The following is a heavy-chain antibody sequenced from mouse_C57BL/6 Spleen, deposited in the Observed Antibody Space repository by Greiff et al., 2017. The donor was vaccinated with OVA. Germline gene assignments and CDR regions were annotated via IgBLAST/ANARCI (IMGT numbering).Heavy chain of an antibody. J-gene: IGHJ3*01. CDR3: AKFSDGYLWFAY. CDR1: GFSLTSYG. V-gene: IGHV2-5*01. CDR2: IWRGGST. Sequence: VKLVESGPGLVQPSQSLSITCTVSGFSLTSYGVHWVRQSPGKGLEWLGVIWRGGSTDYNAAFMSRLSITKDNSKSQVFFKMNSLQADDTAIYYCAKFSDGYLWFAYWGQGTLVTVSA. D-gene: IGHD2-3*01.